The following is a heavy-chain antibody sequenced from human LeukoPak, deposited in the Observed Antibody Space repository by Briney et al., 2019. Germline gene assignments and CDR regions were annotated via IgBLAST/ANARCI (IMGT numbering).Heavy chain of an antibody. D-gene: IGHD6-19*01. CDR3: ARESSSGWYFFDY. J-gene: IGHJ4*02. CDR1: GGSISSGGYY. V-gene: IGHV4-31*03. CDR2: IYYSGST. Sequence: PSETLSLTCTVSGGSISSGGYYWSWIRQHPGKGLEWIGYIYYSGSTYYNPSLKSRVTISVDTSKIQFSLKLSSVTAADTAVYYCARESSSGWYFFDYWGQGTLVTVSS.